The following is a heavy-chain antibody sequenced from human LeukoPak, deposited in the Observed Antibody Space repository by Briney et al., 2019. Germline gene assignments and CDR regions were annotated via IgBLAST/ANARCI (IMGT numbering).Heavy chain of an antibody. CDR2: INHSGST. CDR3: AREESADPRRIL. J-gene: IGHJ4*02. V-gene: IGHV4-34*01. Sequence: PSETLSLTCAVYGGSFSNDYWSWIRQPPGKGLEWIGEINHSGSTNYNPSLKSRVTISVDTSKNQFSLKLTSVTAADTAVYYCAREESADPRRILWGQGTLVAVSS. CDR1: GGSFSNDY.